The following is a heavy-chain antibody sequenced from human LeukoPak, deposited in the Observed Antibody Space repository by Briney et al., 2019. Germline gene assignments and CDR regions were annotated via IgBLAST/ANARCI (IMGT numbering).Heavy chain of an antibody. Sequence: ASVKVSCKASGYTFADYYLHWVRQAPGQGLEWMGWTTPNSGGTNYAQKFQGRVTMTRDTSITTAYMELSRLRSDDTAVYYCAGSGYSYGEGWYWGQGTLVTVSS. J-gene: IGHJ4*02. D-gene: IGHD5-18*01. CDR3: AGSGYSYGEGWY. CDR1: GYTFADYY. V-gene: IGHV1-2*02. CDR2: TTPNSGGT.